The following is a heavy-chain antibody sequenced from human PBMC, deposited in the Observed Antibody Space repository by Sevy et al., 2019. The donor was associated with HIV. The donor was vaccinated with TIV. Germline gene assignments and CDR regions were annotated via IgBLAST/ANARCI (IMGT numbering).Heavy chain of an antibody. V-gene: IGHV1-18*01. D-gene: IGHD3-3*01. Sequence: ASVKVSCKASGYTFTSYGIAWVRQAPGQGLEWMGWISAYNGNTNYAREFQGRLTMTTDTSTTTVDMDLRSLSSDDTAIYYCAFTKGVFGVVMTAFFFDFWGQGTPVTVS. CDR3: AFTKGVFGVVMTAFFFDF. CDR2: ISAYNGNT. CDR1: GYTFTSYG. J-gene: IGHJ4*02.